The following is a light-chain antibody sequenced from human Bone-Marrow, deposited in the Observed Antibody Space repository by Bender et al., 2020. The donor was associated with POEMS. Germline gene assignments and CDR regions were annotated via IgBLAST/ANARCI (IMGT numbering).Light chain of an antibody. CDR1: MNDVGGYNY. CDR3: TSYTSSSNVV. CDR2: DVT. Sequence: QSALTQPASVSGSPGQSVTISCTGTMNDVGGYNYVSWYQHHPGKAPKLIIYDVTNRPSGVSDRFSASKSDNTASLTISGLQAEDEADYYCTSYTSSSNVVFGGGTKVTVL. V-gene: IGLV2-14*03. J-gene: IGLJ2*01.